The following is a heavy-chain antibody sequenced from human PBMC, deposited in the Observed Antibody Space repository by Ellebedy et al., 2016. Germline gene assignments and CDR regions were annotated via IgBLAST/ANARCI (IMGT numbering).Heavy chain of an antibody. CDR2: IKQDGSEK. J-gene: IGHJ3*02. CDR3: ARVPRYCSSTSCYPDAFDI. D-gene: IGHD2-2*01. CDR1: GFTFSSYW. V-gene: IGHV3-7*01. Sequence: GESLKISCAASGFTFSSYWMSWVRQAPGKGLEWVANIKQDGSEKYYVDSVKGRFTISRDNAKNSLYLQMNSLRAEDTAVYYCARVPRYCSSTSCYPDAFDIWGQGTMVTVSS.